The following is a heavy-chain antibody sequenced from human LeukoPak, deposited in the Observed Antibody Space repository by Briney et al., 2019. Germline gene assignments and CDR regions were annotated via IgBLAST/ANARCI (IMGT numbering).Heavy chain of an antibody. J-gene: IGHJ5*02. CDR2: TYYRYKRYN. CDR1: GDIVSSNSAA. Sequence: SQTLSLTCAISGDIVSSNSAAWNWIRQSPSRGLEWLGRTYYRYKRYNDYAVSVKSRITINPDTSKNHISLKLSTVTAADTAVHYCTRRLFRGVKFDPWGQGTLVTVSS. CDR3: TRRLFRGVKFDP. V-gene: IGHV6-1*01. D-gene: IGHD3-10*01.